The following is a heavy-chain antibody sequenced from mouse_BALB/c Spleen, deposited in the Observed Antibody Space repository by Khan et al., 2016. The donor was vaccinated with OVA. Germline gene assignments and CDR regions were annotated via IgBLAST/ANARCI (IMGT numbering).Heavy chain of an antibody. J-gene: IGHJ4*01. CDR1: GFTFSSYA. CDR2: INSGGST. V-gene: IGHV5-6-5*01. Sequence: EVQLLETGGGLVKPGGSLKLSCAASGFTFSSYAVSWIRQTPEKRLEWVASINSGGSTYYSDSVMARFTISRDDARNNLYLHVGSLRSEDAAMYYCTGLVDYWGQGTSVTVSS. CDR3: TGLVDY.